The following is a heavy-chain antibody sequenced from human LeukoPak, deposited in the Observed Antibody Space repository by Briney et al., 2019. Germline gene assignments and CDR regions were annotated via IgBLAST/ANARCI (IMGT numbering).Heavy chain of an antibody. Sequence: GGSLRLSCAASEFTFSYYWMSWVRQTPGKGLEWVANIKEDGSEKYYVDFVKGRFTISRDNAKNSLYLQMNSLRAEDAAVYYCARETSGYSSGWYGGYFDYWGQGALVTVSS. CDR2: IKEDGSEK. V-gene: IGHV3-7*03. CDR1: EFTFSYYW. D-gene: IGHD6-19*01. CDR3: ARETSGYSSGWYGGYFDY. J-gene: IGHJ4*02.